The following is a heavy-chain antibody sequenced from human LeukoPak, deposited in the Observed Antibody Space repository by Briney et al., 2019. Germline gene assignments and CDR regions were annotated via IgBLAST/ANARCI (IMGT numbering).Heavy chain of an antibody. Sequence: GGSLRLSCAASGFTFNTLWMSWVRQAPGKGLEWVANINEGGSAEYYAESVRGRFTISRDTAANSVHLQMNRLRAEDTAVYYCARDWKLSRDYWGQGDLFTASS. D-gene: IGHD2-2*01. J-gene: IGHJ4*02. CDR2: INEGGSAE. CDR3: ARDWKLSRDY. CDR1: GFTFNTLW. V-gene: IGHV3-7*01.